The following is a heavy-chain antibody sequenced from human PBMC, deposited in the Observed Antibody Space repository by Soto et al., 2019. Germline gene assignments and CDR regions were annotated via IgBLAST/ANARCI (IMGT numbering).Heavy chain of an antibody. CDR3: ARASHEDYFDY. J-gene: IGHJ4*02. CDR1: GFTFSSYA. V-gene: IGHV3-30-3*01. CDR2: ISYDGSNK. Sequence: GGSLRLSCAASGFTFSSYAMHWVRQAPGKGLEWVAVISYDGSNKYYADSVKGRFTISRDNSKNTLYLQMNSLRAEDTAVYYCARASHEDYFDYWGQGTLVTVSS.